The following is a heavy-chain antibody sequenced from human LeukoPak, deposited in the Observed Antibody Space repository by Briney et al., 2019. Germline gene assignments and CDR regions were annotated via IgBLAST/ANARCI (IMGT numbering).Heavy chain of an antibody. CDR1: VYTFTDYY. Sequence: GASVKVSCKASVYTFTDYYIHWVRQAPGQGLEWMGWINPNSDGTNYAQTFQGRVTMTRDTPITTAYLELSRLRSDDTAVYYCARIGYNHHLDYWGQGTLVTVSS. D-gene: IGHD5-24*01. CDR2: INPNSDGT. CDR3: ARIGYNHHLDY. V-gene: IGHV1-2*02. J-gene: IGHJ4*02.